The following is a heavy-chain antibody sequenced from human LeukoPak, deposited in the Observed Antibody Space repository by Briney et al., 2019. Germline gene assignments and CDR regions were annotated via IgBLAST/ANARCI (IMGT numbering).Heavy chain of an antibody. V-gene: IGHV3-30*18. CDR2: ISYDGSNK. Sequence: GRSLRLSCAASGFTFSSYGMHWARQAPGKGLEWVAVISYDGSNKYYADSVKGRFTISRDNSKNTLYLQMNSLRAEDTAVYYCAKDSYYDSSDLDYWGQGTLVTVSS. CDR3: AKDSYYDSSDLDY. J-gene: IGHJ4*02. D-gene: IGHD3-22*01. CDR1: GFTFSSYG.